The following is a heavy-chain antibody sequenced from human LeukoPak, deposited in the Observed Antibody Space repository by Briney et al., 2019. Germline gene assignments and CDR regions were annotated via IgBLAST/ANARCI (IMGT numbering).Heavy chain of an antibody. CDR1: GYTFTAYY. J-gene: IGHJ4*02. D-gene: IGHD2-2*01. CDR3: ARPLSPYQFYFHT. V-gene: IGHV1-2*02. Sequence: SSVPDSFMASGYTFTAYYMHWLRQAPGQGLEWMGWIDPNGGGTNYVQQFQGRVTMTRDTSISTAYMKLSSLTSDDTAVYYCARPLSPYQFYFHTWGQGTLLTVSS. CDR2: IDPNGGGT.